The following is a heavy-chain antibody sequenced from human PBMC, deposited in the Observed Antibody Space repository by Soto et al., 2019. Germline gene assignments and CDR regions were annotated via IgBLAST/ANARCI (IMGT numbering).Heavy chain of an antibody. D-gene: IGHD5-12*01. CDR1: GFTFSSYD. J-gene: IGHJ4*02. CDR3: ARRLGDSGYDPGPFDN. Sequence: GGSLRLSCAASGFTFSSYDMNWVRQAPGKALEWVSGLSHGGGSTYYADSVQGRFTISRDNSRNTLYLQMNSLRAEDTAIYYCARRLGDSGYDPGPFDNWGQGTPVTVSS. V-gene: IGHV3-23*01. CDR2: LSHGGGST.